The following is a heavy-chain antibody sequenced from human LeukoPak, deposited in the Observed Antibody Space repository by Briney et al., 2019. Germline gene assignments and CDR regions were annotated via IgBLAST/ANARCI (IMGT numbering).Heavy chain of an antibody. Sequence: GGSLRLPCAASGFTFSDYYMSWIRQAPGKGLEWVSYISSSGNSISYADSVKGRFTISRDNAKNSLYLQMNSLRAEDTAVYYCARSQVPAAEKDWGQGTLVTVSS. CDR2: ISSSGNSI. D-gene: IGHD2-2*01. V-gene: IGHV3-11*04. CDR1: GFTFSDYY. J-gene: IGHJ4*02. CDR3: ARSQVPAAEKD.